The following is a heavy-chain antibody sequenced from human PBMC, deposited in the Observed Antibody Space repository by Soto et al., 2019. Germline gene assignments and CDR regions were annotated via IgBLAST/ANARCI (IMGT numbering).Heavy chain of an antibody. V-gene: IGHV3-7*01. CDR2: IKEDGSEK. D-gene: IGHD3-16*01. J-gene: IGHJ4*02. CDR1: GFTFRSYS. Sequence: GGSLRLSCAASGFTFRSYSMTWVRQAPGKGLEWVANIKEDGSEKYYVDSVRGRFTIYKDNAKNSLYLQMNSLRAEDTALYYCARGRSRVWDWGQGTEVTCSS. CDR3: ARGRSRVWD.